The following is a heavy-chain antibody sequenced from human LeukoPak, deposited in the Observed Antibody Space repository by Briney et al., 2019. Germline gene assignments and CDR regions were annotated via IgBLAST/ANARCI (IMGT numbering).Heavy chain of an antibody. CDR2: ISGSGGTT. CDR1: GFTFSSYA. J-gene: IGHJ3*02. Sequence: GGSLRLFCAASGFTFSSYAMTWVRQAPGKGLEWVSTISGSGGTTYYADPVKGRFTISRDNSKNTLYLQMNTLRAEDTAVYYCAKPARTDAFDIWGQGTMVTVSS. V-gene: IGHV3-23*01. CDR3: AKPARTDAFDI. D-gene: IGHD1-14*01.